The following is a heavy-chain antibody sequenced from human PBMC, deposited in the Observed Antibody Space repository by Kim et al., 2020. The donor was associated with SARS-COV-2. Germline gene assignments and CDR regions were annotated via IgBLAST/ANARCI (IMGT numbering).Heavy chain of an antibody. CDR2: IIPIFGTA. CDR3: ARALNYYDSSASGGLDY. J-gene: IGHJ4*02. CDR1: GGTFSSYA. D-gene: IGHD3-22*01. V-gene: IGHV1-69*13. Sequence: SVKVSCKASGGTFSSYAISWVRQAPGQGLEWMGGIIPIFGTANYAQKFQGRVTITADESTSTAYMELSSLRSEDTAVYYCARALNYYDSSASGGLDYWGQGTLVTVSS.